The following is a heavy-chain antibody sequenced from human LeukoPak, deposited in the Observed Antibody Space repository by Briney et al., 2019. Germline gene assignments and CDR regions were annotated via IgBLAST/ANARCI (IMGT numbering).Heavy chain of an antibody. D-gene: IGHD3-22*01. Sequence: ASVKVSCKASGYTFTSYGISWVRQAPGQGREGMGCIRAYTRNTNYAQKLQGRVPMTPDTSTSTAYMELRSLRSDDTAVYYCARADSSGTPNLSWGQGTLVTVSS. CDR2: IRAYTRNT. J-gene: IGHJ4*02. CDR1: GYTFTSYG. V-gene: IGHV1-18*01. CDR3: ARADSSGTPNLS.